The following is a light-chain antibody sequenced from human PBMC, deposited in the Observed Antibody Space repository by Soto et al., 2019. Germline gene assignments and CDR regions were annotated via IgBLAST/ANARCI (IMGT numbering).Light chain of an antibody. Sequence: QSVLTQPPSASGTPGQTVTISCSGSGSNIGTSSVHWYKHLPGTAPKPLIYTNDQRPSGVPDRFSGSKSGTSASLAISGLQSEDEVDYYCAVWDDSLNGHVFGAGTKVTVL. CDR1: GSNIGTSS. CDR3: AVWDDSLNGHV. V-gene: IGLV1-44*01. J-gene: IGLJ1*01. CDR2: TND.